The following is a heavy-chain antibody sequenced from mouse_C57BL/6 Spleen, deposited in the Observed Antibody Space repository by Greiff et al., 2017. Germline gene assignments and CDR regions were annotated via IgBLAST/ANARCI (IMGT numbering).Heavy chain of an antibody. J-gene: IGHJ2*01. V-gene: IGHV1-15*01. Sequence: QVQLQQSGAELVRPGASVTLSCKASGYTFTDYEMHWVKQTPVHGLEWIGAIDPETGGTAYNQKFKGKAILTADKSSSTAYMGLRSLTSEDSAVYYCTRWRSKDYFDYWGQGTTLTVSS. CDR2: IDPETGGT. CDR3: TRWRSKDYFDY. D-gene: IGHD2-5*01. CDR1: GYTFTDYE.